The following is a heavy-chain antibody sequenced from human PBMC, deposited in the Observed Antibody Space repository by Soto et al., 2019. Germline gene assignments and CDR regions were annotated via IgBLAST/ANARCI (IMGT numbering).Heavy chain of an antibody. J-gene: IGHJ6*02. CDR3: ARERGYYGMDV. V-gene: IGHV1-69*06. CDR2: IIPIFGTA. Sequence: ASVKVSCKASGGTFSSYAISWVRQAPGQGLEWVGGIIPIFGTANYAQKFQGRVTITADKSKNQFSLKLSSVTAADTAVYYCARERGYYGMDVWGQGATVTVS. CDR1: GGTFSSYA.